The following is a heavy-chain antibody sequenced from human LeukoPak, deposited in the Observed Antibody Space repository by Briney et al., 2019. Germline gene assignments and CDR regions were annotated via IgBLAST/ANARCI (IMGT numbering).Heavy chain of an antibody. D-gene: IGHD3-16*01. CDR2: IYHTGNT. CDR1: GYSISSGYY. CDR3: ARDLDSYGPYYMDV. Sequence: SETLSLTCTVSGYSISSGYYWAWIRQPPGKWLEWIASIYHTGNTYYTPSLRSRVTISVDTSKNQFSLKVDSETAADTAMYYCARDLDSYGPYYMDVWGKGTTVSVSS. J-gene: IGHJ6*03. V-gene: IGHV4-38-2*02.